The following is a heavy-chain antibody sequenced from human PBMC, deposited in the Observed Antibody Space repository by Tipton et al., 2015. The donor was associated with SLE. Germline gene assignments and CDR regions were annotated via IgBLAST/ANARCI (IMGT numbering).Heavy chain of an antibody. J-gene: IGHJ4*02. CDR1: GGSFSGYY. CDR3: ARVEYSSSLGYFDY. D-gene: IGHD6-6*01. Sequence: TLSLTCAVYGGSFSGYYWSWIRQPPGKGLEWIGYNYYSGSTKYNPSLKSRVTISVDTSKNQFSLKLSSVTAADTAVYYCARVEYSSSLGYFDYWGQGTLVTVSS. CDR2: NYYSGST. V-gene: IGHV4-59*12.